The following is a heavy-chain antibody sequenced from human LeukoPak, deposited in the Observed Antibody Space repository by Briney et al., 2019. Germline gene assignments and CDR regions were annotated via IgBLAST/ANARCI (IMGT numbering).Heavy chain of an antibody. J-gene: IGHJ4*02. D-gene: IGHD6-13*01. CDR2: ISSSSSYI. Sequence: GGSLRLSCAASGFTFSSYSMNWVRQAPGEGLEWVSSISSSSSYIYYADSVKGRFTISRDNAKNSLYLQMNSLRAEETAVYYCARDLSSPFDYWGQGTLVTVSS. CDR3: ARDLSSPFDY. CDR1: GFTFSSYS. V-gene: IGHV3-21*01.